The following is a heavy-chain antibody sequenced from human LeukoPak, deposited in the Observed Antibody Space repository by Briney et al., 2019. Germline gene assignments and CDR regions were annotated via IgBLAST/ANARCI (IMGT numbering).Heavy chain of an antibody. D-gene: IGHD1-14*01. J-gene: IGHJ4*02. CDR1: GFTFDDYA. CDR3: AKDKGSETNYFDY. CDR2: ISWNSGSI. V-gene: IGHV3-9*03. Sequence: GGSLRLSCAASGFTFDDYAMHWVRQAPGKGLEWVSGISWNSGSIGYADSVKGRFTISRDNAKNSLYLQMNSLRAEDMALYYCAKDKGSETNYFDYWSQGTLVTVSS.